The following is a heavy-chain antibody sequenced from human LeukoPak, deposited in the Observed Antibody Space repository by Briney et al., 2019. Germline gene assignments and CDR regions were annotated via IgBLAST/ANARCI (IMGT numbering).Heavy chain of an antibody. Sequence: GASVKVSCKASGGTFSSYAISWVRQAPGQGLEWMGGIIPILGTANYAQKFQGRVTITADESTSTAYMELSRLRSDDTAVYYCARDARRGVELKAFDIWGQGTMVTVSS. J-gene: IGHJ3*02. CDR3: ARDARRGVELKAFDI. V-gene: IGHV1-69*01. CDR2: IIPILGTA. CDR1: GGTFSSYA. D-gene: IGHD1-7*01.